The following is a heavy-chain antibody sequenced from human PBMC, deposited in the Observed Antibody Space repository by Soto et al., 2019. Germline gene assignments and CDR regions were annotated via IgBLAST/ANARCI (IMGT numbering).Heavy chain of an antibody. D-gene: IGHD6-6*01. V-gene: IGHV3-7*01. CDR1: GFTFGRHW. J-gene: IGHJ4*02. CDR2: INEDGSDK. Sequence: GGSLRLSCAASGFTFGRHWMSWLRQAPGKGLEWVANINEDGSDKYYVDSVKGRFTISRDNAKNSLFLQMSSLRVEDTAVYYCARDGGQLEDYFDYWGQGTTVTVSS. CDR3: ARDGGQLEDYFDY.